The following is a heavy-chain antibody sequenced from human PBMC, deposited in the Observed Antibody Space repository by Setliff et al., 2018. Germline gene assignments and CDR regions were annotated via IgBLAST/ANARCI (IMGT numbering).Heavy chain of an antibody. CDR1: GYTFTSYG. D-gene: IGHD2-2*01. J-gene: IGHJ5*02. CDR2: ISAYNGNI. V-gene: IGHV1-18*01. CDR3: VRAPPTVVIPPGRAFFDP. Sequence: ASVKVSCKASGYTFTSYGVSWVRQAPGQGLEWMGWISAYNGNINYTQKFQGRVTMTTDTYTSTANMELRSLRSDDTAVYYCVRAPPTVVIPPGRAFFDPWGQGTLVTVSS.